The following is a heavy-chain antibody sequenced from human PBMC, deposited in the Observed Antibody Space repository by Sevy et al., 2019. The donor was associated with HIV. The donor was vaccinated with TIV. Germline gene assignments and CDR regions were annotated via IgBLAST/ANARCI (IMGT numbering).Heavy chain of an antibody. CDR3: ARDPDEFVWLLDY. CDR2: ISSDGNRK. Sequence: GGSLRLSCAASGFSFTSNAIHWVRQPPGKGLEWVAVISSDGNRKDYADSVKGRFTISRDTSKNTVYLKLNSLTADDTAVYYCARDPDEFVWLLDYWGQGTLVTVSS. D-gene: IGHD3-9*01. J-gene: IGHJ4*02. CDR1: GFSFTSNA. V-gene: IGHV3-30-3*01.